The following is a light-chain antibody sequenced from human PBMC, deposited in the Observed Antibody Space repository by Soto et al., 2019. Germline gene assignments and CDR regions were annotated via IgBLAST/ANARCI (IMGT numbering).Light chain of an antibody. CDR1: QSIGTW. CDR3: QQYTNTNNPWM. CDR2: DAS. V-gene: IGKV1-5*01. Sequence: DIQMTQSPSTLSASVGDRVIITFGASQSIGTWLAWYQQKPGKAPKLLVYDASTLQSGVASRFSGSGSGTEFALIISGLQPDDSATYYCQQYTNTNNPWMFGQGTKVDIK. J-gene: IGKJ1*01.